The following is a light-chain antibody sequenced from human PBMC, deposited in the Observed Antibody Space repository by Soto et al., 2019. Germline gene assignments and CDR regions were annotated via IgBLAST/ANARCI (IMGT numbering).Light chain of an antibody. V-gene: IGLV1-44*01. Sequence: QAVVTQPPSASGTPGQRVTISCSGSRSNIGSNTVSWYRQVPGTAPKVLIYIDNQRPSGVPDRFSGFKSGTSASLAISGLQSDDEAYYYCAAWDDSPNGLVFGGGTKLTVL. CDR2: IDN. CDR1: RSNIGSNT. CDR3: AAWDDSPNGLV. J-gene: IGLJ2*01.